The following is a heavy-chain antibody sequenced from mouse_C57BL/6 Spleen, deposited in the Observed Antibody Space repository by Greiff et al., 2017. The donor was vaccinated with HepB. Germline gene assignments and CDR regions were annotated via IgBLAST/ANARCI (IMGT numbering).Heavy chain of an antibody. CDR1: GYTFTSYW. CDR3: AREFYYGSSYRWYFDY. V-gene: IGHV1-55*01. D-gene: IGHD1-1*01. J-gene: IGHJ2*01. Sequence: QVQLQQPGAELVKPGASVKMSCKASGYTFTSYWITWVKQRPGQGLEWIGDIYPGSGSTNYNEKFKSKATLTVDTSSSTAYMQLSSLTSEDSAVYYCAREFYYGSSYRWYFDYWGQGTTLTVSS. CDR2: IYPGSGST.